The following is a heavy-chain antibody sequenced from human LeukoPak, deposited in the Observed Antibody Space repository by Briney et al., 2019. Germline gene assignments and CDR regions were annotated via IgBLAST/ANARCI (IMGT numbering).Heavy chain of an antibody. CDR1: GFTFSSYG. CDR2: IWYDGSNK. Sequence: GGSLRLSCAASGFTFSSYGIHWVRQAPGKGLEWVAVIWYDGSNKYYADSVKGRFTISRDNSKNTLYPQMNSLRAEDTAVYYCAREDDAFDIWGQGTMVTVSS. J-gene: IGHJ3*02. CDR3: AREDDAFDI. V-gene: IGHV3-33*01.